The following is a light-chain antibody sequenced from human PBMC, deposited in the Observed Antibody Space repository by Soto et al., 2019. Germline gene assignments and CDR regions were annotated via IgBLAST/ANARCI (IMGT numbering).Light chain of an antibody. Sequence: QAVLTQPPSASGTPGQRVSISCSGSNSNIGSNTINWYQQLPGTAPKLLIYRNNQRPSGVPDRFSGSKSGTSASLAISGLQSEDEADYYCAAWDDGLNGWVFGGGTKVTVL. CDR3: AAWDDGLNGWV. CDR2: RNN. CDR1: NSNIGSNT. J-gene: IGLJ3*02. V-gene: IGLV1-44*01.